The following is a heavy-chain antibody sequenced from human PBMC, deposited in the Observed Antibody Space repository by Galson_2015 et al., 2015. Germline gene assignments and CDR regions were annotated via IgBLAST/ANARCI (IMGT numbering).Heavy chain of an antibody. CDR2: IDPSGGST. CDR1: GYTFNIYH. J-gene: IGHJ3*02. CDR3: ARGGPYFYDSSDSPFDI. D-gene: IGHD3-22*01. V-gene: IGHV1-46*02. Sequence: SVKVSCKASGYTFNIYHIHWVRQAPGQGLEWMGLIDPSGGSTIYAQKFQGRVTITADESTTTAYMDLSSLISEDTAVYYCARGGPYFYDSSDSPFDIWGQGTTVTVSS.